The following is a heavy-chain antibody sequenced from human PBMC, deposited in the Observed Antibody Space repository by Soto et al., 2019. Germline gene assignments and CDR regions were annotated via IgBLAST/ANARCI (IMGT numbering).Heavy chain of an antibody. V-gene: IGHV5-10-1*01. D-gene: IGHD3-16*01. CDR1: GYIFTSDW. CDR2: IDPTDSYT. Sequence: GESLKISCNVSGYIFTSDWISWVRQMPGRGLEWMGRIDPTDSYTDYSPSFQGHVTISVDKSINTAYLQWSSLKASDSAMYYCARLPVLSLVAVWGFDYWGLGTLVTVS. J-gene: IGHJ4*02. CDR3: ARLPVLSLVAVWGFDY.